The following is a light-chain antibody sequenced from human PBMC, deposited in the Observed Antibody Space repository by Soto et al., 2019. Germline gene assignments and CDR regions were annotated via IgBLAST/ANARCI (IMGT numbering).Light chain of an antibody. V-gene: IGKV3-11*01. CDR1: QSVSSY. J-gene: IGKJ5*01. CDR3: QQRSNWPPLT. Sequence: EIVLTQSPATLSLSPGERATLSCRASQSVSSYLAWYQQKPGQAPRLLIYDASNRATAIPARLSGSGSGTDFTITISSLEPEDFALYYCQQRSNWPPLTFGQGTRLEIK. CDR2: DAS.